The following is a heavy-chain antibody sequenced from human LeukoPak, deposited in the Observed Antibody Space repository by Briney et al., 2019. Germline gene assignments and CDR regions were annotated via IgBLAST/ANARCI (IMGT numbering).Heavy chain of an antibody. D-gene: IGHD3-16*01. Sequence: GASVKVSCKASGYTFSSYGISWVRQAPGQGLEWLGYISAYNGNTNYAQKFQGRVTMTTDTSTSTAYMELRSLRSDDTAVYYCARTSHESVLYWSDPWGQGTLVNVSS. CDR2: ISAYNGNT. V-gene: IGHV1-18*01. J-gene: IGHJ5*02. CDR1: GYTFSSYG. CDR3: ARTSHESVLYWSDP.